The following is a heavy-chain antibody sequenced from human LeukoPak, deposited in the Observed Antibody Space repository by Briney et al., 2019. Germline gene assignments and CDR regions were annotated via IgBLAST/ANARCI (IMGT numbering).Heavy chain of an antibody. CDR1: GGSISSSSYY. J-gene: IGHJ3*01. V-gene: IGHV4-39*07. D-gene: IGHD4-17*01. CDR3: ASTGGDYGDYVN. Sequence: SETLSLTCSVSGGSISSSSYYWGWIRQPPAMGLEWIGSIYYSGSTYDNPSLKSRVTMSVDTSKNQFSLKLSSVTAADTAVYYCASTGGDYGDYVNWGQGTMVTVSS. CDR2: IYYSGST.